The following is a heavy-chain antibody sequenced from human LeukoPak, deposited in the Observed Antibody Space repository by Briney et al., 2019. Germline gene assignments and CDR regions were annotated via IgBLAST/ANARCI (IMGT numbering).Heavy chain of an antibody. V-gene: IGHV3-30*02. CDR1: GFTFSSYG. Sequence: GGSLRLSCAASGFTFSSYGMHWVRQAPGKGLEWVAVIRYDGSKKYYADSVKGRFTISRDNSKNTLYLQMNSLRAEDTAVYYCAKDPHPYVEGTIYYFDYWGQGTLVTVSS. CDR3: AKDPHPYVEGTIYYFDY. D-gene: IGHD3-16*01. J-gene: IGHJ4*02. CDR2: IRYDGSKK.